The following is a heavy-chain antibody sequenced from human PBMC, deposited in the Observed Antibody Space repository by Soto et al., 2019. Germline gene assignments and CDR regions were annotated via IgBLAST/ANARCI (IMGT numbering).Heavy chain of an antibody. J-gene: IGHJ4*02. CDR1: GVAVSSNH. Sequence: GGSLRLSCAASGVAVSSNHMSWVRQAPGKGLEWVTLIHSDGGTYGGDTYYADSVKGRFTISRDNSKNTIYLQMNSLRAEDSALYYCARDLGRSPFDFRGQRTLVTGSS. V-gene: IGHV3-53*01. CDR2: IHSDGGT. CDR3: ARDLGRSPFDF.